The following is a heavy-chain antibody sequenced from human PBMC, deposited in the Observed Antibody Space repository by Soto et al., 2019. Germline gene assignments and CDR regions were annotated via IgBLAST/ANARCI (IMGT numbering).Heavy chain of an antibody. D-gene: IGHD5-18*01. V-gene: IGHV3-21*01. Sequence: GGSLRLSCAASGFTFSSYSMNWVRQAPGKGLEWVSSISSSSSYIYYADSVKGRFTISRDNAKNSLYLQMNSLRAEDTAVYYCARETVGPQTWIQLWLPAPYGMDVWGQGTTVTVSS. J-gene: IGHJ6*02. CDR1: GFTFSSYS. CDR2: ISSSSSYI. CDR3: ARETVGPQTWIQLWLPAPYGMDV.